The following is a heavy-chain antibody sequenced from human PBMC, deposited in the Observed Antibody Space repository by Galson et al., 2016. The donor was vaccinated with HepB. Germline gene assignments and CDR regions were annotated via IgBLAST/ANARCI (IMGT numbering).Heavy chain of an antibody. CDR1: GYRFPTYG. Sequence: SVKVSCKASGYRFPTYGISWVRQATGQGLEWLGWISANSGNTDYAQKFQDRVTMTRDTSASTVYMDLRSLRSDDTAVYYCARDVQFRFDYWGQGTLVTVSS. CDR3: ARDVQFRFDY. D-gene: IGHD5-24*01. CDR2: ISANSGNT. J-gene: IGHJ4*02. V-gene: IGHV1-18*04.